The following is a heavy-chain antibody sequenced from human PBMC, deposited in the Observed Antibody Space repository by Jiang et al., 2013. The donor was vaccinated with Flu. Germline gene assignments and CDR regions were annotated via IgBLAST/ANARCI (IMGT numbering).Heavy chain of an antibody. D-gene: IGHD1-1*01. Sequence: SQTLSLTCAISGDSVSMNRAAWNWIRQSPSRGLEWLGRTYYNSKWYNDYAVSVKSRITINPDTSKNQVSLQLNSVTPEDTAVYYCARLNWQARGTDVWGQGTTVTVSS. CDR2: TYYNSKWYN. V-gene: IGHV6-1*01. CDR3: ARLNWQARGTDV. J-gene: IGHJ6*02. CDR1: GDSVSMNRAA.